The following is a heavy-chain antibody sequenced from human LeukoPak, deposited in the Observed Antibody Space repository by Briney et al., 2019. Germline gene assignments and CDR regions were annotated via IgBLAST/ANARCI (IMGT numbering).Heavy chain of an antibody. D-gene: IGHD4-17*01. CDR3: ARVRSGSGYGDYGGSTSDYFDY. V-gene: IGHV4-39*07. CDR1: GGSISSSSYY. CDR2: IYYSGST. J-gene: IGHJ4*02. Sequence: SETLSLTCTVSGGSISSSSYYWGWIRQPPGKGLEWIGRIYYSGSTYYNPSLKSRVTISVDTSKNQFSLKLSSVTAADTAVYYCARVRSGSGYGDYGGSTSDYFDYWGQGTLVTVSS.